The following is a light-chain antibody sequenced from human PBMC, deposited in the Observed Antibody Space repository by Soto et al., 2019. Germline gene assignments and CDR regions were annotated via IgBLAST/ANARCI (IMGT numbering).Light chain of an antibody. CDR3: SSYTTTNTLGV. Sequence: QSVLTQPPSVSGAPGQRVTISCTGSTSNIGAGYDVHWYQQVPGTTPKLLIYANNNRPSGVPDRFSGSKSGTSASLVITGLQAEDEADYYCSSYTTTNTLGVFGGGTKLTVL. J-gene: IGLJ2*01. CDR2: ANN. V-gene: IGLV1-40*01. CDR1: TSNIGAGYD.